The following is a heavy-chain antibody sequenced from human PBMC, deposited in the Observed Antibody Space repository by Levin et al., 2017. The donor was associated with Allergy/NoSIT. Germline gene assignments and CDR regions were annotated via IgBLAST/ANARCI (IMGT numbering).Heavy chain of an antibody. CDR3: ARGHYGPYYFDY. CDR2: IYSGGST. Sequence: EASVKVSCAASGFTVSSNYMSWVRQAPGKGLEWVSVIYSGGSTYYADSVKGRFTISRDNSKNTLYLQMNSLRAEDTAVYYCARGHYGPYYFDYWGQGTLVTVSS. V-gene: IGHV3-53*01. J-gene: IGHJ4*02. D-gene: IGHD4-17*01. CDR1: GFTVSSNY.